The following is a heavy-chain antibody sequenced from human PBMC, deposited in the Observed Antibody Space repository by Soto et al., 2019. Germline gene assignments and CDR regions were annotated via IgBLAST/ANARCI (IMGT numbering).Heavy chain of an antibody. J-gene: IGHJ4*02. CDR1: GDSISTYY. CDR2: IFYSGGT. D-gene: IGHD1-1*01. Sequence: PSETLSLTCPVSGDSISTYYWILIRQPPGKGLQWIGYIFYSGGTAYNPSLKSRVTISLDMSKKQISLKLSSVTTADTATYFCARLQLVQKVIDYWGQGNRVTVSA. CDR3: ARLQLVQKVIDY. V-gene: IGHV4-59*01.